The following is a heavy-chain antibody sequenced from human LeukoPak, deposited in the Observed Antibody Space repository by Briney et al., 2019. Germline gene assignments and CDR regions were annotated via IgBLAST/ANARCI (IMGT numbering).Heavy chain of an antibody. J-gene: IGHJ4*02. CDR1: GGSLSGYH. CDR3: ARRTWSHDFWTGYYSFFDY. CDR2: INHSGGA. Sequence: SETLSLTCAVSGGSLSGYHWNWIRQPPGKGLEWIGEINHSGGASYTPSHKSRITISVDTSKSQFSLRVRSVTAADTAVYFCARRTWSHDFWTGYYSFFDYWGQGVLVTVSS. V-gene: IGHV4-34*01. D-gene: IGHD3/OR15-3a*01.